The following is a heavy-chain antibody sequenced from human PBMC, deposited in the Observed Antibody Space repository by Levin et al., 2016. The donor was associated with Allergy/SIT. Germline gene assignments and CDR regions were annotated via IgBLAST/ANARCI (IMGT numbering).Heavy chain of an antibody. CDR1: GGSLSGYY. D-gene: IGHD4-11*01. J-gene: IGHJ1*01. V-gene: IGHV4-34*01. Sequence: SETLSLTCAVYGGSLSGYYWWWIRQPPGKGLEWIGEINHRGITNYNPSLKSRVTISIDTSKNQFSLKLNSVTAADTAIYYCASDHYINPWGQGTLVTVSS. CDR2: INHRGIT. CDR3: ASDHYINP.